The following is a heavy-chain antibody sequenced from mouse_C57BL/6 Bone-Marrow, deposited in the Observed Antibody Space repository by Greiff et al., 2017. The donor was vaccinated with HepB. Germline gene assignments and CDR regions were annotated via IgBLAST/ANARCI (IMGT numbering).Heavy chain of an antibody. Sequence: QVQLQQPGAELVMPGASVKLSCKASGYTFTSYWMHWVKQRPGQGLEWIGEIDPSDSYTNYNQKFKGKSTLTVDKSSSTAYMQRSSLTSEDSAVYYCARGGNPYYYAMDYWGQGTSVTVSS. CDR2: IDPSDSYT. CDR1: GYTFTSYW. V-gene: IGHV1-69*01. CDR3: ARGGNPYYYAMDY. D-gene: IGHD2-1*01. J-gene: IGHJ4*01.